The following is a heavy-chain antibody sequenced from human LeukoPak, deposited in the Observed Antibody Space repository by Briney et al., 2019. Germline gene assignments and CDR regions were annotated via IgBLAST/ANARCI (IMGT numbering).Heavy chain of an antibody. Sequence: GGSLRLSCAASGFTFTSYWLHWVRHAPGKGLVCVSRINTDGSSTSYADSVKGRFTISRDNAKNTLYLQMNSLRAEDTAVYYCARGYNWFDSWGQGTLVTVSS. J-gene: IGHJ5*01. CDR2: INTDGSST. V-gene: IGHV3-74*01. CDR1: GFTFTSYW. CDR3: ARGYNWFDS.